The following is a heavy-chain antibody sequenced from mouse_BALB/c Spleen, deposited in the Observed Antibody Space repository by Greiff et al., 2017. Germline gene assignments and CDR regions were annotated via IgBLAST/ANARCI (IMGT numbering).Heavy chain of an antibody. V-gene: IGHV3-2*02. D-gene: IGHD2-4*01. CDR1: GYSITSDYA. CDR2: ISYSGST. CDR3: ARRGDYYDYVDY. J-gene: IGHJ2*01. Sequence: DVKLQESGPGLVKPSQSLSLTCTVTGYSITSDYAWNWIRQFPGNKLEWMGYISYSGSTSYNPSLKSRISITRDTSKNQFFLQLNSVTTEDTATYYCARRGDYYDYVDYWGQGTTLTVSS.